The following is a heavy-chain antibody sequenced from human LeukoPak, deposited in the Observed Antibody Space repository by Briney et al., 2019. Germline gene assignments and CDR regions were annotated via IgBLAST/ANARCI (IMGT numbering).Heavy chain of an antibody. J-gene: IGHJ4*02. CDR2: INHSGST. V-gene: IGHV4-34*01. Sequence: SATLSLTCAVYGGSFSGYYWSWIRQPPGKGLEWIGEINHSGSTNYNPSLKSRVTISVDTSKNQFSLKLSSVTAADTAVYYCAREIVVVPAAYDYWGQGTLVTVSS. D-gene: IGHD2-2*01. CDR3: AREIVVVPAAYDY. CDR1: GGSFSGYY.